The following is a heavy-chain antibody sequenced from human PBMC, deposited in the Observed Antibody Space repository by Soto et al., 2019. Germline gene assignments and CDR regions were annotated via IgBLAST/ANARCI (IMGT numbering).Heavy chain of an antibody. J-gene: IGHJ5*01. CDR3: ARASYGDFVTGFDS. V-gene: IGHV1-69*01. D-gene: IGHD4-17*01. CDR2: IVPIFATP. Sequence: QVQLVQSGAEVKKPGSSVKVSCKASGATFSSYAVSWVRQVPGQGLEWMGGIVPIFATPKYGQKFQDRVTITADEATSTAYLELSSLRSDDTAVFYCARASYGDFVTGFDSWGQGTPVTVSS. CDR1: GATFSSYA.